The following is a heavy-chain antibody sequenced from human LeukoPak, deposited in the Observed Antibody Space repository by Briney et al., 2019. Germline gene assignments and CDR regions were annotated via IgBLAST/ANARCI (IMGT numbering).Heavy chain of an antibody. D-gene: IGHD3-3*01. CDR3: AKDREWSPPLPADY. J-gene: IGHJ4*02. V-gene: IGHV3-30*04. Sequence: GGSLRLSCAASGFTFSSYAMHWVRQAPGKGLEWVAIISYDGSHKSYADSVKGRFTISRDNSKNTLYLQMNSLRAEDTAVYYCAKDREWSPPLPADYWGQGTLVTVSS. CDR1: GFTFSSYA. CDR2: ISYDGSHK.